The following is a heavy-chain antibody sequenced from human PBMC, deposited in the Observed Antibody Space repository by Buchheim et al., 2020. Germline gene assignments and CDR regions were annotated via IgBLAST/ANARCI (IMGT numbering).Heavy chain of an antibody. CDR1: GYIFPSYY. Sequence: QVHLVQSGAEVKKPGASVKVSCKASGYIFPSYYMHWVRQAPGQGLEWMGMINPSGGTTTYTQKFQGRVTLTRDTAANTVYMELSSLRSEDSAVYYCTRDRGYSGNTFDYWGQGTL. J-gene: IGHJ4*02. D-gene: IGHD5-12*01. V-gene: IGHV1-46*01. CDR2: INPSGGTT. CDR3: TRDRGYSGNTFDY.